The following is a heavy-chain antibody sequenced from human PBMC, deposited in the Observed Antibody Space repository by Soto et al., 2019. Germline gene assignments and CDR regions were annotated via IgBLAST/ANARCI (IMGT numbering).Heavy chain of an antibody. CDR3: ATAIGQLGFGEFLCPFDY. CDR1: GGSISSSSYY. V-gene: IGHV4-39*01. CDR2: IYYSGST. Sequence: SETLSLTCTVSGGSISSSSYYWGWIRQPPGKGLEWIGSIYYSGSTYYNPSLKSRVTISVDTSKNQFSLKLSSVTAADTAVYYCATAIGQLGFGEFLCPFDYWGQGTLVTVSS. D-gene: IGHD3-10*01. J-gene: IGHJ4*02.